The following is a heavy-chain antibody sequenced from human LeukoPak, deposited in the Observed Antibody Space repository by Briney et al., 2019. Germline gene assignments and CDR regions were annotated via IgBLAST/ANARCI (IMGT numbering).Heavy chain of an antibody. J-gene: IGHJ4*02. CDR3: ATGFLYGDYRLGVDY. V-gene: IGHV3-48*01. Sequence: GGSLRLSCAASGFTFSSYSMNWVRQAPGKGLEWVSYISSSSSTIYYADSVKGRFTISRDNAKNSLYLQMNSLRAEDTAVYYCATGFLYGDYRLGVDYWGQGTLVTVSS. CDR1: GFTFSSYS. D-gene: IGHD4-17*01. CDR2: ISSSSSTI.